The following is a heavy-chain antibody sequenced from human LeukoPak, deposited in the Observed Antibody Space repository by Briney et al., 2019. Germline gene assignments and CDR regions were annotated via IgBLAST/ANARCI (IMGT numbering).Heavy chain of an antibody. CDR2: ISGSGDYT. CDR3: ARTGYSSNSLDY. J-gene: IGHJ4*02. V-gene: IGHV3-23*01. Sequence: GGSLRLSCAVSGFTFSGYAMSWVRQAPGKGLEWVSTISGSGDYTYYADSVKGRFSISRDNSKNTLHLQMNSLRAEDTAVYYCARTGYSSNSLDYWGQGTLVTVPS. CDR1: GFTFSGYA. D-gene: IGHD6-19*01.